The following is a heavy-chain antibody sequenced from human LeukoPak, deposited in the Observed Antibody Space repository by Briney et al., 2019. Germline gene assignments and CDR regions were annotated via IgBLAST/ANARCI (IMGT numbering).Heavy chain of an antibody. CDR3: AKDSLSYSSGWYNLGYFDY. J-gene: IGHJ4*02. D-gene: IGHD6-19*01. V-gene: IGHV3-30*18. CDR1: GFTFSSCG. CDR2: ISYDGGNK. Sequence: PGGSLRLSCAASGFTFSSCGMHWVRQAPGKGLEWVTFISYDGGNKDYADSVKGRFTISRDNSKNTLYLQMNSLRPEDTAVYYCAKDSLSYSSGWYNLGYFDYWGQGTLVTVSS.